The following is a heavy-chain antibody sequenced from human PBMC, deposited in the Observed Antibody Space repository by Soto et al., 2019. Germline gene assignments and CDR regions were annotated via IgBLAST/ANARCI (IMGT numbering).Heavy chain of an antibody. Sequence: EVQLLESGGDLVQPGGSLRLSCAASGFTFSSYAMSWVRQAPGKGLEWDSALSAGGTSAYYTVSVEGRFTISRDNSENILYLQMNSLKADDTAVYYCARGTYGDYDFWGQGTLVTVSS. D-gene: IGHD4-17*01. CDR1: GFTFSSYA. CDR2: LSAGGTSA. V-gene: IGHV3-23*01. J-gene: IGHJ4*02. CDR3: ARGTYGDYDF.